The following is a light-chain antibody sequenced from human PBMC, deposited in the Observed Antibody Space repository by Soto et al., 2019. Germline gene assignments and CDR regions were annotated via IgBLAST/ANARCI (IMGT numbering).Light chain of an antibody. CDR3: QQYDSYAVT. V-gene: IGKV1-5*01. J-gene: IGKJ1*01. CDR2: DAS. Sequence: DIQMTQSPSTLSASIGDRIFITCRASQSIRSWLAWYQQKPGKAPKLLIYDASRLESGVPSRFSGSGSGTEFTLSISSLQPDDVATYYCQQYDSYAVTFGQGTKVEI. CDR1: QSIRSW.